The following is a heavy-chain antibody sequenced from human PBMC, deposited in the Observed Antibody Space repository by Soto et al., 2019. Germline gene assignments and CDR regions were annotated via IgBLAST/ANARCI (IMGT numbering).Heavy chain of an antibody. CDR1: GYTFTSYG. CDR2: ISAYNGNT. J-gene: IGHJ6*02. V-gene: IGHV1-18*04. D-gene: IGHD3-10*01. Sequence: GASVKVSCKASGYTFTSYGISWVRQAPGQGLEWMGWISAYNGNTNYAQKLQGRVTMTTDTSTSTAYMELRSLRSDDTAVYYCARAGPALRITMVRGFILSYYYGMDLWGQGTTVTVSS. CDR3: ARAGPALRITMVRGFILSYYYGMDL.